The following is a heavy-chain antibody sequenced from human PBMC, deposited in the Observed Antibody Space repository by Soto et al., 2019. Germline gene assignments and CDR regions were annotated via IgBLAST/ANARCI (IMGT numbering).Heavy chain of an antibody. CDR2: IRYDGSDK. Sequence: QVHLVESGGGVVQPGRSLRLSCAASGLAFSTQGMHWVRQAPGKGLEWVGVIRYDGSDKYYADSVKGRFTISRDNSKNTLYLQMNSVRAEDTAVYYCARNPSTVDRASMMDWGQGTLVTVSS. D-gene: IGHD3-22*01. V-gene: IGHV3-33*01. CDR1: GLAFSTQG. J-gene: IGHJ4*02. CDR3: ARNPSTVDRASMMD.